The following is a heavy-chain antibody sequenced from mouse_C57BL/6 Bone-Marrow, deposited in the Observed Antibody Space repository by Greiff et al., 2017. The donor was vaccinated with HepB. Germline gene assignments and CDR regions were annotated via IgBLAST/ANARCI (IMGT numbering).Heavy chain of an antibody. Sequence: QVQLKESGAELVKPGASVKISCKASGYAFSSYWMNWVKQRPGKGLEWIGQIYPGDGDTNYNGKFKGKATLTADKSSSTAYMQLSSLTSEDSAVYFCARCPYGSSFYWYFDVWGTGTTVTVSS. D-gene: IGHD1-1*01. V-gene: IGHV1-80*01. CDR2: IYPGDGDT. CDR3: ARCPYGSSFYWYFDV. CDR1: GYAFSSYW. J-gene: IGHJ1*03.